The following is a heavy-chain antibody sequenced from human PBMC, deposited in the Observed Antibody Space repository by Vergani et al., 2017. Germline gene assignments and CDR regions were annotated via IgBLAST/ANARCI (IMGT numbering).Heavy chain of an antibody. CDR1: GFTFDDYA. CDR2: ISWDGGST. D-gene: IGHD2-15*01. Sequence: EVQLVESGGVVVQPGGSLRLSCAASGFTFDDYAMHWVRQAPGKGLEWVSLISWDGGSTYYADSVKGRFTISRDNSKNSLYLQMNILRAEDTALYYCAILGYCSGGSCRRNYYYGMDVWGQGTAVTVSS. CDR3: AILGYCSGGSCRRNYYYGMDV. V-gene: IGHV3-43D*04. J-gene: IGHJ6*02.